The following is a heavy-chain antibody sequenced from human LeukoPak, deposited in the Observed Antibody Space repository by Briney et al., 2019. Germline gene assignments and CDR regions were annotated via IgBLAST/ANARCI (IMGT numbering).Heavy chain of an antibody. V-gene: IGHV1-46*01. CDR3: ARDRTYYDLGSYMDV. CDR2: INPSGGST. D-gene: IGHD3-3*01. Sequence: ASVKVSCKASGYTFTSYYMHWVRQAPGQGLEWMGIINPSGGSTSYAQKSQGRVTMTRDTSTSTVYMELSSLRSEDTAVYYCARDRTYYDLGSYMDVWGKGTTVTVSS. J-gene: IGHJ6*03. CDR1: GYTFTSYY.